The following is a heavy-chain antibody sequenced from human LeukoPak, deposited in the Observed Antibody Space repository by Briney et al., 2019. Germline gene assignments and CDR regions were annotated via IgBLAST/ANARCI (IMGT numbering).Heavy chain of an antibody. CDR3: ARAFSVHDAFDI. Sequence: SETLSLTCTVSGGSVSHYYWSWIRQPAGKGLEWIGRIYTSGSTNYNPSLKSRVTISVDTSKNQFSLKLSSVTAADTAVYYCARAFSVHDAFDIWGQGTMVTVSS. D-gene: IGHD3-10*02. V-gene: IGHV4-4*07. J-gene: IGHJ3*02. CDR1: GGSVSHYY. CDR2: IYTSGST.